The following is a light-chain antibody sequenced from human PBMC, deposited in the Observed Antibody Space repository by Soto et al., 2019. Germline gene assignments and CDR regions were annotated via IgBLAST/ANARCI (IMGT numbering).Light chain of an antibody. CDR1: ENVRTF. J-gene: IGKJ4*01. CDR3: QQYHTWPIT. CDR2: GAS. Sequence: EIVMTQSPGTLSLSPGEVATLSCRASENVRTFVDWYQQKPGQAPRLLIHGASNRATGIPDRFSGSGSGTEFTLTISSLQSEDFAVYYCQQYHTWPITFGGGTKVDIK. V-gene: IGKV3D-15*01.